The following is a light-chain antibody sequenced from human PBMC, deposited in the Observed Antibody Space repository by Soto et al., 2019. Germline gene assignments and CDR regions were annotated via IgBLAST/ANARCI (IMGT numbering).Light chain of an antibody. J-gene: IGKJ1*01. Sequence: ETVLTQSAGTLSLSPGERATLSCIASQSVGGSFLAWYQQRPGQAPRLLIYHTSYRATGIPDRFSGSGSGTDFTLTITSLEPEDFAVYYCHQFGPSPWTFGQGTKVDIK. CDR2: HTS. CDR3: HQFGPSPWT. CDR1: QSVGGSF. V-gene: IGKV3-20*01.